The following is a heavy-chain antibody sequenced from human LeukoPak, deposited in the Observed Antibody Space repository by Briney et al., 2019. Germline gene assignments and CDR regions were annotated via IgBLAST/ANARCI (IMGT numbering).Heavy chain of an antibody. CDR2: ISSSSSSR. CDR3: ARDREQLSD. CDR1: GFTFSRYS. V-gene: IGHV3-48*02. Sequence: GGSLRLSCAAAGFTFSRYSMNWVRQAPGKGREWVSYISSSSSSRYYADSVKGRFSISRDNAKNSLYLQMNSLRDEDTAVYYCARDREQLSDWGQGTLVTVSS. J-gene: IGHJ4*02. D-gene: IGHD6-6*01.